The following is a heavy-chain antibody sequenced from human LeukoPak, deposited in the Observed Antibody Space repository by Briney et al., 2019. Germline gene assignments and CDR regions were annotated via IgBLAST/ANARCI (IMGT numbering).Heavy chain of an antibody. V-gene: IGHV4-59*11. J-gene: IGHJ2*01. Sequence: PSETLSLTCTVSGGSISSHYWSWIRQPPGKGLEWIGYIYYSGSTNYNPSLKSRVTISVDTSKNQFSLKLSSVTAADTAVYYCARVFPRSGWYYWYFDLWGRGTLVTVSS. CDR3: ARVFPRSGWYYWYFDL. CDR1: GGSISSHY. D-gene: IGHD6-19*01. CDR2: IYYSGST.